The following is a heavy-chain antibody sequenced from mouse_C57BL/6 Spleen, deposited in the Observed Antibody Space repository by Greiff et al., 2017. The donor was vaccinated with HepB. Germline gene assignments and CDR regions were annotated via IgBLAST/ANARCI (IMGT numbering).Heavy chain of an antibody. Sequence: QVQLKQPGAELVMPGASVKLSCKASGYTFTSYWMHWVKQRPGQGLEWIGEIDPSDSYTNYNQKFKGKSTLTVDKSSSTAYMQLSSLTSEDSAVYYCARSGDYDAFDYWGQGTTLTVSS. V-gene: IGHV1-69*01. J-gene: IGHJ2*01. D-gene: IGHD2-4*01. CDR1: GYTFTSYW. CDR2: IDPSDSYT. CDR3: ARSGDYDAFDY.